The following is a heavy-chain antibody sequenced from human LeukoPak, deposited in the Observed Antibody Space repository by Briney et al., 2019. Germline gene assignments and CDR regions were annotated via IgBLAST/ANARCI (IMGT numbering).Heavy chain of an antibody. J-gene: IGHJ4*02. CDR3: ARKSDSLRLRGGDG. V-gene: IGHV3-66*01. D-gene: IGHD3-10*01. Sequence: GGSLRLSCAASEFSVSSNNMNWVRQAPGKGLECVSIIYSGGPTYYADSVRGRFTISRDNSKNTLYLQMDRLRVEDTAVYYCARKSDSLRLRGGDGWGQGTLVTVSS. CDR2: IYSGGPT. CDR1: EFSVSSNN.